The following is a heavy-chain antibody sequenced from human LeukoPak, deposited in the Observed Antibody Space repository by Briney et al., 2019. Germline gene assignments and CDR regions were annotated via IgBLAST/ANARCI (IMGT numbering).Heavy chain of an antibody. V-gene: IGHV4-38-2*01. J-gene: IGHJ6*03. CDR2: IYHSGST. D-gene: IGHD5-12*01. CDR1: GHSISSGYY. CDR3: ARACGNYCHYMDV. Sequence: PSETLSLTCVVSGHSISSGYYWGWIRQPPGKGLEWIGNIYHSGSTYYNPSLKSRVTMSVDTSKNQFSLKLSSMTAADTAVYYCARACGNYCHYMDVWGKGTTVTVSS.